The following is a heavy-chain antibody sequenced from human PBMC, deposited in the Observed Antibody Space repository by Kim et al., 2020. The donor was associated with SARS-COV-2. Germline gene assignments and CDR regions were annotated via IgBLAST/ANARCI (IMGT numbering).Heavy chain of an antibody. CDR2: IYYSGIT. V-gene: IGHV4-59*13. J-gene: IGHJ5*02. CDR3: ARPGFCRSNVSSFVGWLDP. CDR1: GGSISSYY. Sequence: SETLSLTCTVSGGSISSYYWCWIRQPPGKGLEWIGFIYYSGITNNNPSLKSRVTMSLDTSKNQYTLQLSSLTATDTAVYYCARPGFCRSNVSSFVGWLDPRGEGTLGTVSS. D-gene: IGHD2-2*01.